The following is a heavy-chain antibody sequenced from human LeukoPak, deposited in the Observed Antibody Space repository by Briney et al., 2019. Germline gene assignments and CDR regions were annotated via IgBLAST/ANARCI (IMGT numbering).Heavy chain of an antibody. CDR1: GFTFSSYG. CDR3: AKDTWELPSSLPDY. V-gene: IGHV3-30*02. D-gene: IGHD1-26*01. Sequence: PGGSLRLSCAASGFTFSSYGMHWVRQAPGKGLEWVAFIRYDGSNKYYADSVKGRFTISRDNSKNTLYLQMNSLRAEDTAVYYCAKDTWELPSSLPDYWGQGTLVTVSS. CDR2: IRYDGSNK. J-gene: IGHJ4*02.